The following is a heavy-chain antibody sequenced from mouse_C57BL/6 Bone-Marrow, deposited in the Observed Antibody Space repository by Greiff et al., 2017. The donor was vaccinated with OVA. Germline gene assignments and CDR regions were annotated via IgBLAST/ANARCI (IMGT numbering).Heavy chain of an antibody. CDR2: INPYNGGT. Sequence: EVQLQQSGPVLVKPGASVKMSCKASGYTFTDYYMNWVKQSHGKSLEWIGVINPYNGGTSYNQKFKGKATLTVDKSSSTAYMELNSLTSEDSAVYYCARFAISTVVYYYAMDYGGQGTSVTVSS. CDR3: ARFAISTVVYYYAMDY. J-gene: IGHJ4*01. CDR1: GYTFTDYY. V-gene: IGHV1-19*01. D-gene: IGHD1-1*01.